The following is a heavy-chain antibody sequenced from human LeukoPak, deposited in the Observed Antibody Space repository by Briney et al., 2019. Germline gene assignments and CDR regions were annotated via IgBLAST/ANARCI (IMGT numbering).Heavy chain of an antibody. CDR1: GYTFTSYA. Sequence: GASVKVSCKASGYTFTSYAISWVRQAPGQGLEWMGRIIPILGIANYAQKFQGRVTITAHKSTSTAYMELSSLRSEDTAVYYCARDTVEGIAAAGTFDYWGQGTLVTVSS. V-gene: IGHV1-69*04. J-gene: IGHJ4*02. CDR2: IIPILGIA. D-gene: IGHD6-13*01. CDR3: ARDTVEGIAAAGTFDY.